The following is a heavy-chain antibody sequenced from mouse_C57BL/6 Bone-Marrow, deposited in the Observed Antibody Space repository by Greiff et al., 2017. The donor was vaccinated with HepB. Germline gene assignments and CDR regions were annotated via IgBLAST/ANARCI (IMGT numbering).Heavy chain of an antibody. CDR3: ARQVSSTMITTRAMDY. J-gene: IGHJ4*01. V-gene: IGHV1-54*01. CDR2: INPGSGGT. D-gene: IGHD2-4*01. Sequence: QVHVKQSGAELVRPGTSVKVSCKASGYAFTNYLIEWVKQRPGQGLEWIGVINPGSGGTNYNEKFKGKATLTADKSSSTAYMQLSSLTSEDSAVYFCARQVSSTMITTRAMDYWGQGTSVTVSS. CDR1: GYAFTNYL.